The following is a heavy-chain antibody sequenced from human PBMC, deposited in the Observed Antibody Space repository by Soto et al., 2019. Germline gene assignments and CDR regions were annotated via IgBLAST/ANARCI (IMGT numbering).Heavy chain of an antibody. J-gene: IGHJ3*01. CDR3: ARARWYDAFDV. V-gene: IGHV4-38-2*01. CDR1: GFFISSGNY. CDR2: IFQGGNT. D-gene: IGHD2-15*01. Sequence: PSETLSLTCAVSGFFISSGNYWGWIRKPPGRVLEWIGSIFQGGNTYYNPSLKSRVTISVDMSKNQFSLKLNSVTAADTAVYYCARARWYDAFDVWGQGTVVTVSS.